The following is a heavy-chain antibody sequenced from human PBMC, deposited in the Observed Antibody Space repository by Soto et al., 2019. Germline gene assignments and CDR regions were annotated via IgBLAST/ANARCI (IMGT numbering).Heavy chain of an antibody. CDR2: INSDGSST. CDR3: AREAEQWLAHQFDY. V-gene: IGHV3-74*01. D-gene: IGHD6-19*01. J-gene: IGHJ4*02. CDR1: GFTFSSYW. Sequence: PGGSLRLSCAASGFTFSSYWMHWVRQAPGKGLVWVSRINSDGSSTSYADSVKGRFTISRDNAKNTLYLQMNSLRAEDTAVYYCAREAEQWLAHQFDYWGQGTLVTVSS.